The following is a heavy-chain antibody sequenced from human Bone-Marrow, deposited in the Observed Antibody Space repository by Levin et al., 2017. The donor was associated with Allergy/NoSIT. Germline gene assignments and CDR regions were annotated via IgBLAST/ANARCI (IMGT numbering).Heavy chain of an antibody. CDR2: ISPDGSST. J-gene: IGHJ4*02. CDR3: ARDLATLDY. CDR1: GFAFSSHW. D-gene: IGHD5-24*01. V-gene: IGHV3-74*01. Sequence: GGSLRLSCAASGFAFSSHWMHWVRQVPGKGLVWVSRISPDGSSTNYADDVKGRFTISRDNAKNTLYLQMSSLRAEDTAVYFCARDLATLDYWGQGTLVTVSS.